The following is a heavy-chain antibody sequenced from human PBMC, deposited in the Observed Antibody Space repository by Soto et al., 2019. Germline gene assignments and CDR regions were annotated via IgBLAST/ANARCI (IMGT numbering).Heavy chain of an antibody. D-gene: IGHD2-15*01. Sequence: SETLSLTCAVSGVSIHNSHSFWGWIRQPPGKGLEFIGSVYYSGGANYNPSLKSRATISIDTSKNQFSLRVNSVTAADTAVYYCGRVVEGATRHTDFDSWGQGILVTVSS. CDR2: VYYSGGA. J-gene: IGHJ5*01. V-gene: IGHV4-39*01. CDR3: GRVVEGATRHTDFDS. CDR1: GVSIHNSHSF.